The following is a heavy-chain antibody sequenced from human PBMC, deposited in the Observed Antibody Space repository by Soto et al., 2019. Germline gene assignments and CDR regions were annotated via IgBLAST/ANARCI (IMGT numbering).Heavy chain of an antibody. Sequence: GGSLRLSCAASGFTFSSYAMSWVRQAPGKGLEWVSAISGSGGSTYYADSVKGRFTISRDNSKNTLYLQMNSLRAEDTAVYYCAKDIPRFEDSSGWYGMWNLFDYWGQGTLVTVSS. CDR2: ISGSGGST. J-gene: IGHJ4*02. CDR1: GFTFSSYA. D-gene: IGHD6-19*01. CDR3: AKDIPRFEDSSGWYGMWNLFDY. V-gene: IGHV3-23*01.